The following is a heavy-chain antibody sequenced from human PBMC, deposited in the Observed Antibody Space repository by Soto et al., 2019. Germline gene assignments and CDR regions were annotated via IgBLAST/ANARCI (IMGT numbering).Heavy chain of an antibody. V-gene: IGHV4-59*01. D-gene: IGHD3-22*01. CDR2: MYYSGST. CDR3: ASGFYRDY. CDR1: GGSISDFY. J-gene: IGHJ4*02. Sequence: SETLSLTCTVSGGSISDFYWSWIRQLPGKGLESIAYMYYSGSTNSNPSLKSRVTMSVDTSKNQFSLRLTSVTAADTAVYYCASGFYRDYWGQGALVTVSS.